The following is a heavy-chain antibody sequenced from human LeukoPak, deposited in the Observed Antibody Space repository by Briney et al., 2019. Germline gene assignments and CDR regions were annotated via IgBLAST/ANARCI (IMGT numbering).Heavy chain of an antibody. V-gene: IGHV1-8*03. CDR3: ARFRFGVRGFDP. CDR1: GYTFTSYD. J-gene: IGHJ5*02. D-gene: IGHD2-8*01. CDR2: MNPNSGNT. Sequence: ASVKVSCKASGYTFTSYDINWVRQATGQGLEWMGWMNPNSGNTGYAQKFQGRVTITRNTSISTAYMELSSLRSEDTPVYYCARFRFGVRGFDPWGQGTLVTVSS.